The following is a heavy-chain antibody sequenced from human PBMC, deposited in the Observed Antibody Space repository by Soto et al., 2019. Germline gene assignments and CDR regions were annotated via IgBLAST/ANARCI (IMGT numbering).Heavy chain of an antibody. CDR1: GYTFTSYG. CDR3: AFWSGYSRGAFDI. J-gene: IGHJ3*02. D-gene: IGHD3-3*01. V-gene: IGHV1-3*01. Sequence: ASVKVSCKASGYTFTSYGISWVRQAPGQRLEWMGWINAGNGNTKYSQKFQGRVTITRDTSASTAYMELSSLRSEDTAVYYCAFWSGYSRGAFDIWGQGTMVTVSS. CDR2: INAGNGNT.